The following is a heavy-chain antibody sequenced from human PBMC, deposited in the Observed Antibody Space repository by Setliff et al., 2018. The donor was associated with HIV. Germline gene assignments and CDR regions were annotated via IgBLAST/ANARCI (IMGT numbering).Heavy chain of an antibody. D-gene: IGHD6-6*01. CDR1: GYTLTELS. J-gene: IGHJ4*02. CDR3: VIGSAARPFDY. Sequence: GASVKVSCKVSGYTLTELSRHWVRQAPGKGLEWMGGLDSKDGKTMYAQKFQGRVTMTEDTSTDTAHMELRSLRSEDTAVYYCVIGSAARPFDYWGQGTLVTV. V-gene: IGHV1-24*01. CDR2: LDSKDGKT.